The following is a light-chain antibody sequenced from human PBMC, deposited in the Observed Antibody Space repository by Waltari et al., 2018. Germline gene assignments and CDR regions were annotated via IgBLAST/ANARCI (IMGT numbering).Light chain of an antibody. CDR1: QRVLYSSNNKNY. Sequence: DIVMTQSPDSLAVSLGERGTINCKSSQRVLYSSNNKNYLAWYQQKPGQPPRLLIYWASTRESGVPDRFSGSGSGTDFTLTISSLQAEDVALYYCQQYYSTPQAFGQGTKVEI. V-gene: IGKV4-1*01. CDR2: WAS. J-gene: IGKJ1*01. CDR3: QQYYSTPQA.